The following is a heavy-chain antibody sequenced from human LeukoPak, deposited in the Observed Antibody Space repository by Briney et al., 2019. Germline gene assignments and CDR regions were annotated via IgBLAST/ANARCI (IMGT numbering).Heavy chain of an antibody. V-gene: IGHV1-2*06. D-gene: IGHD4-17*01. J-gene: IGHJ2*01. CDR2: INPNSGGT. CDR1: GYTFTGYF. Sequence: GASVKVSCKTSGYTFTGYFMHWVRQAPGQGLEWMGRINPNSGGTNYAQKFRGRVTMTRDTSISTAYMELTRLRSDDTAMYYCSREGDYGDYGRLWYFDLWGRGTLVTVSS. CDR3: SREGDYGDYGRLWYFDL.